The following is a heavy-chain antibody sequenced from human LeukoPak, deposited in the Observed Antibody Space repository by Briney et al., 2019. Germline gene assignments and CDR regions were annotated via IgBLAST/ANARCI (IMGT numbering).Heavy chain of an antibody. V-gene: IGHV1-2*02. J-gene: IGHJ3*02. CDR3: ARVRGAYDAFDI. Sequence: ASVKASCKASGYTFTRYYMHWVPRAPGQRLEWMGWINPNSGGTNYAQKFQGRVTMTRDTSISTAYMELSRLRSDDTAVYYCARVRGAYDAFDIWGQGTMVTVSS. D-gene: IGHD3-10*01. CDR1: GYTFTRYY. CDR2: INPNSGGT.